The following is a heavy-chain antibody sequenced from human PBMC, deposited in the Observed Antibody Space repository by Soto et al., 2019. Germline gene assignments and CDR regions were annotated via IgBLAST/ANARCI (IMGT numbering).Heavy chain of an antibody. Sequence: LSLTCAVSGGSISSSNWWSWVRQPPGKGLEWIGEIYHSGSTNYNPSLKSRVTISVDKSKNQFSLKLSSVTAADTAVYYCARTGDFWSGYSVNYGMDVWGQGTTVTVSS. CDR1: GGSISSSNW. D-gene: IGHD3-3*01. CDR2: IYHSGST. CDR3: ARTGDFWSGYSVNYGMDV. J-gene: IGHJ6*02. V-gene: IGHV4-4*02.